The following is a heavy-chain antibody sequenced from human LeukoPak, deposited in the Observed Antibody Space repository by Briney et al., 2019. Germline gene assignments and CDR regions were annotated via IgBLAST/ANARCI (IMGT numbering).Heavy chain of an antibody. V-gene: IGHV3-7*01. J-gene: IGHJ4*01. Sequence: GGSLRLTCAASGFTFTNNFMSWVRQVPGKGLEWVANIKQDGSETTYADSVRGRFTIFRDNAKDSVYLQMNSLRAEDSATYYCVREGFYFFDFWGQGTLVTVSS. CDR2: IKQDGSET. CDR1: GFTFTNNF. CDR3: VREGFYFFDF.